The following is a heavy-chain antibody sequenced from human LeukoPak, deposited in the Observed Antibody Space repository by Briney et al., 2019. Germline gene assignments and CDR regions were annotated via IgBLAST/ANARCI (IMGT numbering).Heavy chain of an antibody. CDR3: AKKYSTGLDP. V-gene: IGHV3-23*01. Sequence: PGGSLRLSCAASGFTFSSYAMSWVRQAPGKELEWVSDISGSGGSTYYADSVKGRSTISRDNSKNTLYLQMNSLRAEDTAVYYCAKKYSTGLDPWGQGTLVTVSS. J-gene: IGHJ5*02. D-gene: IGHD1-26*01. CDR1: GFTFSSYA. CDR2: ISGSGGST.